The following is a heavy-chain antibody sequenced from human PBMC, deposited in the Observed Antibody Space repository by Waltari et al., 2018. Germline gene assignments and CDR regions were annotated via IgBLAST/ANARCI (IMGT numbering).Heavy chain of an antibody. CDR2: IIPIFGTA. V-gene: IGHV1-69*08. D-gene: IGHD5-18*01. J-gene: IGHJ6*02. CDR1: GGTFSSYA. CDR3: ARGRGYIYGRFGGDYGMDV. Sequence: QVQLVQSGAEVKKPGSSVKVSCKASGGTFSSYAISWVRQAPGQGLEWMGRIIPIFGTANYAQKFQGRVTITADKSTSTASMELSSLRSEDTAVYHCARGRGYIYGRFGGDYGMDVWGQGTTVTVSS.